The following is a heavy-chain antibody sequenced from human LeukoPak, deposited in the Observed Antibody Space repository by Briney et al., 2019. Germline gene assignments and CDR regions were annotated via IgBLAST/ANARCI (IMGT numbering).Heavy chain of an antibody. CDR1: GFTFSGSA. V-gene: IGHV3-73*01. J-gene: IGHJ4*02. CDR3: TRRVARYYDSSGYYQDY. D-gene: IGHD3-22*01. CDR2: IRSKANSYAT. Sequence: GGSLRLSCAASGFTFSGSAMHWVRQASGKGLEWVGRIRSKANSYATAYAASVKGRFTISRDDSKNTAYLQMNSLKTEDTAVYYCTRRVARYYDSSGYYQDYWGQGTLVTVSS.